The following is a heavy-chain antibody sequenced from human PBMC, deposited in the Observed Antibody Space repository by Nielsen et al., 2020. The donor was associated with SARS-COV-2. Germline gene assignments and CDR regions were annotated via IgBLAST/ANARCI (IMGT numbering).Heavy chain of an antibody. J-gene: IGHJ4*02. D-gene: IGHD2-21*02. CDR1: GFTFSSYA. Sequence: GESLKISCAASGFTFSSYAMSWVRQAPGKGLEWVSAISGRGGHTYYADSVKGRFTISRDNSKNTLYLQLNSLRAEDTAIYYCANDFADSYFDSWGQGTLVTVSS. CDR2: ISGRGGHT. V-gene: IGHV3-23*01. CDR3: ANDFADSYFDS.